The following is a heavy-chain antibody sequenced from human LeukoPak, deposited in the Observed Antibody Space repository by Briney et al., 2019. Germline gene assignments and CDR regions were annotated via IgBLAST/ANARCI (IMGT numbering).Heavy chain of an antibody. CDR2: ISSSSSYI. Sequence: GGSLRLSCAASGFTFSSYSMNWVRPAPGKGLEWVSSISSSSSYIYYADSVKGRFTISRDNAKNSLYLQMNSLRAEDTAVYYCARGILTGVFDIWGQGTMVTVSS. D-gene: IGHD3-10*01. CDR3: ARGILTGVFDI. CDR1: GFTFSSYS. J-gene: IGHJ3*02. V-gene: IGHV3-21*01.